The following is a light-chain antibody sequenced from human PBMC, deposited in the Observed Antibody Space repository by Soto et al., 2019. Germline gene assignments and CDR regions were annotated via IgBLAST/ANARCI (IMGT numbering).Light chain of an antibody. Sequence: EIVLTQSPGTLSLSRGERATLSCRSSQSVSSSYLAWYQQKPGQAPRLLTYGASSRATGIPDRFSGSGSGTDFTLTISRLEPEDFAVYYCQQYGSSPPITFGQGTRLEIK. CDR2: GAS. V-gene: IGKV3-20*01. J-gene: IGKJ5*01. CDR3: QQYGSSPPIT. CDR1: QSVSSSY.